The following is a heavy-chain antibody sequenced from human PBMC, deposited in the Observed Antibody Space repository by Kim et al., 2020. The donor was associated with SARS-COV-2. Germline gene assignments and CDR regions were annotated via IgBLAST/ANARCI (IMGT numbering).Heavy chain of an antibody. V-gene: IGHV3-48*02. CDR1: GFTFSSYS. CDR2: ISSSSSTI. CDR3: ARDRGYGDYYYYYYGMDV. Sequence: GGSLRLSCAASGFTFSSYSMNWVRQAPGKGLEWVSYISSSSSTIYYADSVKGRFTISRDNAKNSLYLQMNSLRDEDTAVYYCARDRGYGDYYYYYYGMDVWGRGTTVTVSS. J-gene: IGHJ6*02. D-gene: IGHD4-17*01.